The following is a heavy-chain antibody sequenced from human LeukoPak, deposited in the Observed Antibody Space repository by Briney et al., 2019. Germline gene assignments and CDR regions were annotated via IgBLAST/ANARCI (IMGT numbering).Heavy chain of an antibody. J-gene: IGHJ4*02. CDR3: ARDRNHGSGSFSYDC. D-gene: IGHD3-10*01. CDR2: IYYSGST. CDR1: GASTSSYY. V-gene: IGHV4-59*01. Sequence: SETLSLTCTVSGASTSSYYWSWIRQPPGKGLEWIGYIYYSGSTNYNPSLKSRVTISVDTSKNQFSLKLSSVTAADTAVYYCARDRNHGSGSFSYDCWGQGTLVTVSS.